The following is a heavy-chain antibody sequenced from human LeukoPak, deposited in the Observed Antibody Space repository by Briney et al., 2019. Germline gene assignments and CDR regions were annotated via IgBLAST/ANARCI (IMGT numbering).Heavy chain of an antibody. CDR3: TTSTYYDFWSAVSDY. CDR2: IKSKTDGGTT. J-gene: IGHJ4*02. D-gene: IGHD3-3*01. CDR1: GFTLSNAW. Sequence: PGGSLRLSCAASGFTLSNAWVRGARQARGKGGEGGGRIKSKTDGGTTDYAAPVKGRFTISRDDSKNTLYLQMNSLKTEDTAVYYCTTSTYYDFWSAVSDYWGQGTLVTVSS. V-gene: IGHV3-15*01.